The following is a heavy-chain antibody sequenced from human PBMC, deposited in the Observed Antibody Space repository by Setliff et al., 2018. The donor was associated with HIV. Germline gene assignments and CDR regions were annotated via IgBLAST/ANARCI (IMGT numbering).Heavy chain of an antibody. CDR2: LHYSGNT. CDR1: GGSIRSSTYY. CDR3: ASDMTYYFDSSGFFGWFDP. Sequence: PSETLSLTCTVSGGSIRSSTYYWGWIRQSPGKGLEWIGSLHYSGNTYYNSSLKSRVTISLDTSKNQFSLKLNSVTAADTAVYYCASDMTYYFDSSGFFGWFDPWGQGTLVTVSS. J-gene: IGHJ5*02. V-gene: IGHV4-39*07. D-gene: IGHD3-22*01.